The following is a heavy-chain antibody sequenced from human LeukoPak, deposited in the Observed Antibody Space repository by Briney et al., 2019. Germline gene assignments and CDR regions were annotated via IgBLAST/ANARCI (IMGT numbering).Heavy chain of an antibody. V-gene: IGHV1-18*01. CDR1: GYTFTSYG. CDR3: ARASCSSTRCYFDY. D-gene: IGHD2-2*01. J-gene: IGHJ4*03. CDR2: ISAYSGNT. Sequence: APVKVSCKASGYTFTSYGISWVRQAPGQGLEWMGWISAYSGNTNYAQKLQGRVTMTTDTSTSTAYMELRSLRSDDTAVYYCARASCSSTRCYFDYWGRGTLGTVSS.